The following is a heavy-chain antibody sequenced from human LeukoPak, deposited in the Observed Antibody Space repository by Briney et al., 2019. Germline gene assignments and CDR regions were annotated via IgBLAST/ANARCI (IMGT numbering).Heavy chain of an antibody. Sequence: SETLSLTCTVSGGSISSYYWSWIRQPPGKGLEWIGYIYTSGSTNYNPSLKSRVTISVDTSKNQFSLKLSSVTAADTAVYYCARSRGYSYGNFDYWGQGTLSPSPQ. CDR2: IYTSGST. CDR3: ARSRGYSYGNFDY. J-gene: IGHJ4*02. CDR1: GGSISSYY. D-gene: IGHD5-18*01. V-gene: IGHV4-4*09.